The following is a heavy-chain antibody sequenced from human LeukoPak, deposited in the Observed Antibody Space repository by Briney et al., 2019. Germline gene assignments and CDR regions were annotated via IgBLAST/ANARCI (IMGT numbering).Heavy chain of an antibody. CDR1: GYTFTSYG. J-gene: IGHJ4*02. CDR2: ISAYNGNT. D-gene: IGHD6-19*01. V-gene: IGHV1-18*01. CDR3: ARALGSSGWYLWGY. Sequence: GASVKVSCKASGYTFTSYGISWVRQAPGQGLAWMGWISAYNGNTNYAQKLQGRVTMTTDTSTSTAYMELRSLRSDDTAVYYCARALGSSGWYLWGYWGQGTLVTVSS.